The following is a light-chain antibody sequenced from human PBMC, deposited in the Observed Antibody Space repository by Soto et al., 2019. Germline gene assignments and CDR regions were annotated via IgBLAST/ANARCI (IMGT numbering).Light chain of an antibody. CDR1: SSDVGGYNY. CDR3: AAWDDSLNVVV. J-gene: IGLJ2*01. V-gene: IGLV2-14*01. Sequence: QSALTQPASVSGSPGQSITISCTGTSSDVGGYNYVSWYQQHPGKAPKLMIYEVSNRPSGVPDRVSGSKSGTSASLAISGLQSEDEADYYCAAWDDSLNVVVFGGGTKLTVL. CDR2: EVS.